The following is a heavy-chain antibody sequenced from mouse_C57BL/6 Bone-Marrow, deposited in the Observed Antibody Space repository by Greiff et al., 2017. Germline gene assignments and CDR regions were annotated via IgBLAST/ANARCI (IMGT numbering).Heavy chain of an antibody. Sequence: QVQLQQSGPELVKPGASVKLSCKASGYTFTDYYINWVKQRPGQGLEWIARIYPGSGNTYYNEKFKGKATLTAEKSSSTAYMQLSSLTSEDSAVYFCARGDGYYETDAFAYWGQGTLVTVSA. V-gene: IGHV1-76*01. D-gene: IGHD2-3*01. CDR3: ARGDGYYETDAFAY. CDR1: GYTFTDYY. J-gene: IGHJ3*01. CDR2: IYPGSGNT.